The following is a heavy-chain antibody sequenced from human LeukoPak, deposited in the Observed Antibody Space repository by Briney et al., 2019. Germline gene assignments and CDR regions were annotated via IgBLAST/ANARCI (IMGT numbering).Heavy chain of an antibody. Sequence: QPGGSLRLSCAASGFTFDDYAMHWVRQAPGKGLEWVSGISWNSGSIGYADSVKGRFTVSRDNAKNSLYLQMNSLRAEDMALYYCAKGGGFYYDSSGYYDYWGQGTLVTVSS. CDR3: AKGGGFYYDSSGYYDY. CDR1: GFTFDDYA. V-gene: IGHV3-9*03. D-gene: IGHD3-22*01. CDR2: ISWNSGSI. J-gene: IGHJ4*02.